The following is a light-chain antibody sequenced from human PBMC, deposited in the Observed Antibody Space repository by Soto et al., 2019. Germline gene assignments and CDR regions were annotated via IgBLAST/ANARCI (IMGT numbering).Light chain of an antibody. V-gene: IGKV1-33*01. J-gene: IGKJ5*01. CDR2: DAS. Sequence: DIQMTQSPSSLSASVGDRVTITCQASQDISNYLNWYQQKPGKAPKLLIYDASNLETGGPSRFSGSGSGTDFTCTISSLQPEDIATYYCQQYDNLPITFGQGTRLEIK. CDR1: QDISNY. CDR3: QQYDNLPIT.